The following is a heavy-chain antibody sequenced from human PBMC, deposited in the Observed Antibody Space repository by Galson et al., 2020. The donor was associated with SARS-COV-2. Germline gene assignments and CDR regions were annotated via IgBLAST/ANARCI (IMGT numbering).Heavy chain of an antibody. J-gene: IGHJ4*02. CDR2: IVSSFSTI. Sequence: GESLMISCAAAGFTFSDYYMSWFRQAPGKGLEWVSYIVSSFSTIYHADSVKGRFTISRDNAKNSLYLQMNSLRAEDTAVYYCAREAPSEITIFGVVIYRYFDYWGQGTLVTVSS. CDR3: AREAPSEITIFGVVIYRYFDY. V-gene: IGHV3-11*01. CDR1: GFTFSDYY. D-gene: IGHD3-3*01.